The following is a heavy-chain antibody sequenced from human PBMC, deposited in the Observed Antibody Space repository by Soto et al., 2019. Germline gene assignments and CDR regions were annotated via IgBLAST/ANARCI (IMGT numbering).Heavy chain of an antibody. D-gene: IGHD3-10*01. V-gene: IGHV4-30-4*01. CDR1: GGSISSGDYY. Sequence: PSETLSLTCTVSGGSISSGDYYWSWIRQPPGKGLEWIGYIYYSGSTYHNPSLKSRVTMSVDTSKNQFALKLRSVTAADTAVYYCRSSIVLFGETNSAFDIWGQGTMVTVSS. J-gene: IGHJ3*02. CDR3: RSSIVLFGETNSAFDI. CDR2: IYYSGST.